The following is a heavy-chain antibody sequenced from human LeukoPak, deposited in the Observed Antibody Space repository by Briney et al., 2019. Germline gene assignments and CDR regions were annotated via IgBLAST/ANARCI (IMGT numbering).Heavy chain of an antibody. CDR3: ARTGDRYTYYDILTGYLSTSNNWFDP. CDR2: INCDSGDT. D-gene: IGHD3-9*01. J-gene: IGHJ5*02. CDR1: GYTFTDYS. Sequence: GASVKVSCKASGYTFTDYSIHWVRQAPGHGLDWMGRINCDSGDTYFAQKLQGRVTMTTDTSTSTAYMELRSLRSDDTAVYYCARTGDRYTYYDILTGYLSTSNNWFDPWGQGTLVTVSS. V-gene: IGHV1-18*04.